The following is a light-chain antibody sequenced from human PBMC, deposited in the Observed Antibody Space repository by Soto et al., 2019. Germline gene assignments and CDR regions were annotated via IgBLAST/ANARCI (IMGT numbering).Light chain of an antibody. CDR2: EVN. CDR1: SSDVGGYNY. J-gene: IGLJ2*01. Sequence: QSALTQPPSASGSPGQSVTISCTGTSSDVGGYNYVSWYQQHPGKVPKLIIYEVNKRPSGVPDRFSASKSGNAASLTVSGLQADDEAHYYCCSYVGSNSVVFGGGTKVTVL. CDR3: CSYVGSNSVV. V-gene: IGLV2-8*01.